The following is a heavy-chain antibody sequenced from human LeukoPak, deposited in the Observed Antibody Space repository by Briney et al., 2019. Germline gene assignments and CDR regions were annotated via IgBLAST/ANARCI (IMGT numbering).Heavy chain of an antibody. J-gene: IGHJ4*02. CDR2: IYHSGST. V-gene: IGHV4-38-2*02. CDR1: GYSISSGYW. CDR3: ARVNYYGSGSSGGLDY. D-gene: IGHD3-10*01. Sequence: SETLYLTCTVSGYSISSGYWWGWIRQSPGMGLEWIGYIYHSGSTYYNPSLKSRVTISVDRSKNQFSLKLSSVTAADTAVYYCARVNYYGSGSSGGLDYWGQGTLVTVSS.